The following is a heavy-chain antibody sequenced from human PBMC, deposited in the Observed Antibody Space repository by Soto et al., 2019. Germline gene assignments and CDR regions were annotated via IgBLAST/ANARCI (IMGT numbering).Heavy chain of an antibody. CDR3: ARETE. CDR2: ISYDGSNK. Sequence: PGGSLRLSCAASGFTFSSYAMHWVRQAPGKGLEWVAVISYDGSNKYYADSVKGRFTISRDNSKNTLYLQMNSLRAEDTAVYYCARETEWGQRTMVTVSS. V-gene: IGHV3-30-3*01. J-gene: IGHJ4*02. CDR1: GFTFSSYA.